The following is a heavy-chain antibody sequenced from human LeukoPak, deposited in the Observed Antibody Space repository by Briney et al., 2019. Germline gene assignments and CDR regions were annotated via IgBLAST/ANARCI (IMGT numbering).Heavy chain of an antibody. CDR3: ARDLADYGDTRDY. D-gene: IGHD4-17*01. CDR1: GFTFSSYW. Sequence: PGGSLRLSCAASGFTFSSYWMHWVRQAPGKGLVWDSRINSDGSSTSYADSVKGRFTISRDNAKNTLYLQMNSLRAEDTAVYYCARDLADYGDTRDYWGQGTLVTVSS. J-gene: IGHJ4*02. V-gene: IGHV3-74*01. CDR2: INSDGSST.